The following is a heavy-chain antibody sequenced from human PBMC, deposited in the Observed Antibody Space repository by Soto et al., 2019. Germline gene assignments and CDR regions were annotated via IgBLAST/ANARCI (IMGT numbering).Heavy chain of an antibody. Sequence: SVKVSCKTSGGTFSTFGISWVRQAPGQGLEWMGGIIPIFGTANYAQKFQGRVTITADESTSTAYMELSSLRSEDTAVYYCARNALIRFLEWLLPYGMDVWGQGTTVTVSS. CDR1: GGTFSTFG. CDR3: ARNALIRFLEWLLPYGMDV. D-gene: IGHD3-3*01. J-gene: IGHJ6*02. CDR2: IIPIFGTA. V-gene: IGHV1-69*13.